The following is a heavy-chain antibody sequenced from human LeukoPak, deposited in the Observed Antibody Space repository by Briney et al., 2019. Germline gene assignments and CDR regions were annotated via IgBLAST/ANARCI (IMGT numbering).Heavy chain of an antibody. J-gene: IGHJ4*02. Sequence: PGRSLRLSCAASGFTFSSYGMHWVRQAPGKGLEWVAVISYDGSNKYYADSVKGRFTISRDNSKNTLYLQMNSLRAEDTAVYYCAKDRLHWVYCGGDCYSFDYWGQGTLVTVSS. CDR1: GFTFSSYG. D-gene: IGHD2-21*02. CDR3: AKDRLHWVYCGGDCYSFDY. CDR2: ISYDGSNK. V-gene: IGHV3-30*18.